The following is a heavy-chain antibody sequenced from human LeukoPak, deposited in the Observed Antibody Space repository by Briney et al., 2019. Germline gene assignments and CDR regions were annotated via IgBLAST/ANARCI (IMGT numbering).Heavy chain of an antibody. D-gene: IGHD3-10*01. J-gene: IGHJ6*03. V-gene: IGHV3-20*04. CDR2: INWNGGST. Sequence: GGSLRLSCAASGFTFDDYGMSWVRQAPGKGLEWVSGINWNGGSTGYADSVKGRFTISRDNAKNSLYLQTNSLRAEDTALYYCAREGRVRGVMRYYYYYMDVWGKGTTVTVSS. CDR3: AREGRVRGVMRYYYYYMDV. CDR1: GFTFDDYG.